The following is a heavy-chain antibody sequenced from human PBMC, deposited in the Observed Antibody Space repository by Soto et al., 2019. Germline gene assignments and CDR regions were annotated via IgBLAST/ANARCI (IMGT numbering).Heavy chain of an antibody. CDR2: ISGSGGST. CDR1: GFTFSSYA. D-gene: IGHD6-19*01. V-gene: IGHV3-23*01. CDR3: ASRSSGWYFEY. Sequence: EVQLLESGGGLVQPGGSLRLSCAASGFTFSSYAMNCVRQAPGKGLEWVSVISGSGGSTYYADSGKGRFTISRDNSKNALYLQMNSLRAEDTAVYYCASRSSGWYFEYWGQGTLVTVSS. J-gene: IGHJ4*02.